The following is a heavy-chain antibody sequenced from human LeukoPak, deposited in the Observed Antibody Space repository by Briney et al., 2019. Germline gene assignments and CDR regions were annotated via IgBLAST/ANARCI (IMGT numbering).Heavy chain of an antibody. J-gene: IGHJ4*02. V-gene: IGHV1-8*03. Sequence: GASVKVSCKASGYTFTSYDINWVRQATGQGLEWMGWMNPNSGNTGYAQKFQGRVTITRNTSISTAYMELSSLRSEDTAVYYCATIGSGFGGTGADYWGQGTLVTVSS. CDR3: ATIGSGFGGTGADY. CDR2: MNPNSGNT. CDR1: GYTFTSYD. D-gene: IGHD3-10*01.